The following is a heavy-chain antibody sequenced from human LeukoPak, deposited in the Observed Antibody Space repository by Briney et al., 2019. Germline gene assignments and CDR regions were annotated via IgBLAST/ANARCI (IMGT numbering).Heavy chain of an antibody. J-gene: IGHJ5*02. CDR3: AREWFGELSRFDP. Sequence: SQTLSLTCTVSGGSISSGGYYWSWIQQPPGKGLEWIGYIYHSGSTYYNPSLKSRVTISVDRSKNQFSLKLSSVTAADTAVYYCAREWFGELSRFDPWGQGTLVTVSS. CDR2: IYHSGST. D-gene: IGHD3-10*01. CDR1: GGSISSGGYY. V-gene: IGHV4-30-2*01.